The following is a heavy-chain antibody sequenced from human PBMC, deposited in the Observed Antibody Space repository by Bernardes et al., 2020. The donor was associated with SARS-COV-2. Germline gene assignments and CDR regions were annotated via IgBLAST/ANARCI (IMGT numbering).Heavy chain of an antibody. J-gene: IGHJ4*02. CDR1: GFTFSSFG. Sequence: SLRLSCVASGFTFSSFGMHWVRQAPGKGLEWVAVIAYDGSRKYYADSVKGRFTISRDNSKNTLFLEMDSLTSEDSAVYYCAKTPPSTVTTEPYFFDSWGQGTLVTVSS. V-gene: IGHV3-30*18. CDR3: AKTPPSTVTTEPYFFDS. D-gene: IGHD4-17*01. CDR2: IAYDGSRK.